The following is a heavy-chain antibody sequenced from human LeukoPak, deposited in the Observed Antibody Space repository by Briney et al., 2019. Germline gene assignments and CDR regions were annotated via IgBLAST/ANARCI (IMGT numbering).Heavy chain of an antibody. Sequence: PSETLSLTCTVSGGSISSGGYSWSWIRQPPGTGLEWIGYIYHSGSTYYNPSLKSRVTISVDRSKNQFSLKLSSVTAADTAVYYCASHYGDSGSLDYWGQGTLVTVSS. V-gene: IGHV4-30-2*01. CDR3: ASHYGDSGSLDY. CDR2: IYHSGST. CDR1: GGSISSGGYS. D-gene: IGHD4-17*01. J-gene: IGHJ4*02.